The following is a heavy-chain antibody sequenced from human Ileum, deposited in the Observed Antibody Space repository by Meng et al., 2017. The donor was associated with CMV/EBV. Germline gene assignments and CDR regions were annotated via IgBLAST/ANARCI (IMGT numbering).Heavy chain of an antibody. Sequence: SGLTFSSYAMHWVRQAPGKGLEWVEVIWSDGNNKYYPDSVRGRFTISRDNSKNTLYLEINSPRAEDTAVYYCANSLWFGTPTGPPDYWGQGTLVTVSS. CDR1: GLTFSSYA. CDR2: IWSDGNNK. CDR3: ANSLWFGTPTGPPDY. D-gene: IGHD3-10*01. J-gene: IGHJ4*02. V-gene: IGHV3-33*06.